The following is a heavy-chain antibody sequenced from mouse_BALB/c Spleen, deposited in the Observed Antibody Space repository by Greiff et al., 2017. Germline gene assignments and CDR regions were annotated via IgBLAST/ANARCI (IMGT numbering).Heavy chain of an antibody. J-gene: IGHJ4*01. Sequence: VQLQQSGAELVRPGTSVKVSCKASGYAFTNYLIEWVKQRPGQGLEWIGVINPGSGGTNYNEKFKGKATLTAAKSSSTAYMQLSSLTSDDSAVYFCARRGVLPYYAMDYWGQGTSVTVSS. D-gene: IGHD1-1*01. CDR3: ARRGVLPYYAMDY. V-gene: IGHV1-54*01. CDR2: INPGSGGT. CDR1: GYAFTNYL.